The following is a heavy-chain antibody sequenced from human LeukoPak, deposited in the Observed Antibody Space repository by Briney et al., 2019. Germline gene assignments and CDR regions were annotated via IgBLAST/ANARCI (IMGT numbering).Heavy chain of an antibody. CDR3: ARDLTGGEYFDS. CDR2: IRPSINYI. V-gene: IGHV3-21*01. Sequence: PGGSLRPSCATSGYTLSSFKMTWVRQAPGKGREWVASIRPSINYISYADSLTGRVTFSRDNAKHSVFLQMSSLRAEDTAVYYCARDLTGGEYFDSWGQGTLVSVSS. D-gene: IGHD3-16*01. J-gene: IGHJ4*02. CDR1: GYTLSSFK.